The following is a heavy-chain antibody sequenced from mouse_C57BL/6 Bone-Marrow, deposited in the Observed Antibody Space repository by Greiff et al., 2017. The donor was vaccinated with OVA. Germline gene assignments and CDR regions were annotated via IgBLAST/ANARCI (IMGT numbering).Heavy chain of an antibody. CDR3: ARKGYGSYWYFDV. CDR1: GYSFTDYN. D-gene: IGHD2-10*02. CDR2: INPNYGTT. V-gene: IGHV1-39*01. Sequence: VHVKQSGPELVKPGASVKISCKASGYSFTDYNMNWVKQSNGKSLEWIGVINPNYGTTSYNQKFKGKATLTVDQSSSTAYMQLNSLTSEDSAVYYCARKGYGSYWYFDVWGTGTTVTVSS. J-gene: IGHJ1*03.